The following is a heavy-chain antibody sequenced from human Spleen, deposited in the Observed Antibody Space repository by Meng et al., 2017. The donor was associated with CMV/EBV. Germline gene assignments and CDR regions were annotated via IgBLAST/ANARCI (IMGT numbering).Heavy chain of an antibody. CDR3: TKDGGYSRSNNWYAAFDI. J-gene: IGHJ3*02. Sequence: GGSLRLSCEGSGFTFSAYGMSWVRQAPGKGLEWVSGISADGHTTNHADSVKGRFSISRDNSKNTLYLQMNSLRAEDTAVYYYTKDGGYSRSNNWYAAFDIWGQGTMVTVSS. CDR2: ISADGHTT. CDR1: GFTFSAYG. V-gene: IGHV3-23*01. D-gene: IGHD2-2*01.